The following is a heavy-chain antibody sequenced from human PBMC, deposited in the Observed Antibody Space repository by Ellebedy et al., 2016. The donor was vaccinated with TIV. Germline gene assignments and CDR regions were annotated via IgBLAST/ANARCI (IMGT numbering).Heavy chain of an antibody. V-gene: IGHV5-51*01. CDR3: ARPGVTANHWYFDL. Sequence: GGSLRLSCKGSGYSFTSYWIGWVRKMPGKGLEWMAVIYPGDSDTRYNPSFQGQVTISADKSISTAYLQWSSLKASDTAMYYCARPGVTANHWYFDLWGRGTLVTVSS. J-gene: IGHJ2*01. CDR2: IYPGDSDT. CDR1: GYSFTSYW. D-gene: IGHD2-21*02.